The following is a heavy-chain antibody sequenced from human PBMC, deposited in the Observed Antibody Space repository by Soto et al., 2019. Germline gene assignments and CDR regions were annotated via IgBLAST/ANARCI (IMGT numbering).Heavy chain of an antibody. CDR1: GFTFSSYG. CDR3: ARSPYYDYVWGSYRPFPWFDP. CDR2: ISSNGGST. Sequence: GGSLRLSCAASGFTFSSYGMHWVRQAPGKGLEYVSAISSNGGSTYYANSVKGRFTISRDNSKNTLYLQMGSLRAEDMAVYYCARSPYYDYVWGSYRPFPWFDPWGQGTLVTVSS. V-gene: IGHV3-64*01. D-gene: IGHD3-16*02. J-gene: IGHJ5*02.